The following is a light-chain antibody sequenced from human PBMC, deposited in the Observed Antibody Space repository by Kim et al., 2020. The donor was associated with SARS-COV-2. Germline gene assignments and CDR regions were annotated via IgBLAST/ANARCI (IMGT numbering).Light chain of an antibody. CDR3: QQYGSSPLT. V-gene: IGKV3-20*01. Sequence: SPGESATLSCRASQSVSSSYLAWYQQKPGQAPRLLLYHTSSRATGIPDRFSGSGSGTDFTLTISRLEPEDFAVYYCQQYGSSPLTFGGGTKVEIK. CDR2: HTS. CDR1: QSVSSSY. J-gene: IGKJ4*01.